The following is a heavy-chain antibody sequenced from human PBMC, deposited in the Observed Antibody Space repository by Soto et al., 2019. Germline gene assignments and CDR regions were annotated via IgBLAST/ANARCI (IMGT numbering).Heavy chain of an antibody. CDR1: GGTFSSYT. CDR3: ARDDCSGGSCYRFDY. J-gene: IGHJ4*02. D-gene: IGHD2-15*01. V-gene: IGHV1-69*08. Sequence: QVQLVQSGAEVKKPGSSVKVSCKASGGTFSSYTISWVRQAPGQGLEWMGRIIPILGIANYAQKFQGRVTNTADKSTSTAYMELSSLRSEDTAVYYCARDDCSGGSCYRFDYWGQGTLVTVSS. CDR2: IIPILGIA.